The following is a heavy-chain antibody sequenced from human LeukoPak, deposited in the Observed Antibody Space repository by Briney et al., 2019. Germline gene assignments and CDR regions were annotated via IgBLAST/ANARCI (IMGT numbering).Heavy chain of an antibody. CDR1: EFTFVNYW. J-gene: IGHJ4*02. CDR2: IKQDGSEK. CDR3: ARGRSGWYYDY. D-gene: IGHD6-19*01. V-gene: IGHV3-7*01. Sequence: PGGSLRLSCVGTEFTFVNYWLSWVRQASGRGLEWVANIKQDGSEKHYVDSVKGRFTVSRDNAKNSFYLQMNNLRAEDTAVYYCARGRSGWYYDYWGQGTLVTVSS.